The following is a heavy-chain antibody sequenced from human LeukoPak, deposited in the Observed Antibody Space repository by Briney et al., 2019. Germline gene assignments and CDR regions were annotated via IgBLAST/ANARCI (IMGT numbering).Heavy chain of an antibody. Sequence: GGSLRLSCAASGFTFSSYGMSWVRQAPGKGLEWVSGISGSGGSTYYADSVKGRFTISRDNSKNTLYLQMNSLRAEDTAVYYCARENRFDSLDYWGQGTLVTVSS. CDR1: GFTFSSYG. D-gene: IGHD5-12*01. CDR2: ISGSGGST. V-gene: IGHV3-23*01. CDR3: ARENRFDSLDY. J-gene: IGHJ4*02.